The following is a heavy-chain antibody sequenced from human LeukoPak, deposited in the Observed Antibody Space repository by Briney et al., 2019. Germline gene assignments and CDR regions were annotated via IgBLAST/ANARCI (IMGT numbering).Heavy chain of an antibody. CDR2: IYPGDSDI. V-gene: IGHV5-51*01. CDR3: SREAGRGDAFDI. J-gene: IGHJ3*02. D-gene: IGHD3-10*01. CDR1: GYSFTSNW. Sequence: GESLKISCKGSGYSFTSNWIGWVRPLPGKGLEWMGIIYPGDSDIRYSPSFQGQVTISADKSISTAYLQWSSLKASDTAMYYCSREAGRGDAFDIWGQGTMVTVSS.